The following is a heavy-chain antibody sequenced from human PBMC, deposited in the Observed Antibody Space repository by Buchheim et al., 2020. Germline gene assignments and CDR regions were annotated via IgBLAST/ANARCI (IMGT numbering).Heavy chain of an antibody. Sequence: QVQLVESGGGVVQPGRSLRLSCAASGFTFSSYAMHWVRQAPGKGLEWVAVISYDGSNKYYADSVKGRFTISRDNSKNTLYLQMNSLRAEDTAVYYCARSGGSLLHYFDYWGQGTL. V-gene: IGHV3-30-3*01. CDR3: ARSGGSLLHYFDY. J-gene: IGHJ4*02. CDR2: ISYDGSNK. D-gene: IGHD2-15*01. CDR1: GFTFSSYA.